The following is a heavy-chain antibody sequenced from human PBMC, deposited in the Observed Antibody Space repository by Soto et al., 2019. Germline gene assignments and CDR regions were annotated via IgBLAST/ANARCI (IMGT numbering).Heavy chain of an antibody. CDR3: ATVPRWMAPNYYYYNGMDV. CDR1: GGSMSISNW. J-gene: IGHJ6*02. CDR2: IYHSGRT. D-gene: IGHD5-12*01. V-gene: IGHV4-4*02. Sequence: NPSETLSLTCAVSGGSMSISNWCSWVRQPPGKGLEWIGEIYHSGRTNYNPSLKSRVTISVDKSKNQFSLKLSSVTAADTAVYYCATVPRWMAPNYYYYNGMDVWGQGTTVTVSS.